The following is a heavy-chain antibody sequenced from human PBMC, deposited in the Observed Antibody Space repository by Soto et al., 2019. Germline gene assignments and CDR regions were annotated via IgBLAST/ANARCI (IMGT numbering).Heavy chain of an antibody. J-gene: IGHJ4*02. CDR3: AREDDFGGIAVATYFDY. V-gene: IGHV1-18*04. CDR2: ISAYNGNT. Sequence: QVQLVQSGAEVKKPGASVKVSCKASGYTFTSYGSSWVRQAPGQGLELVGWISAYNGNTNYAQKGQGRVTMTTDTSTSTAYMELRSLRSDDTAVYYCAREDDFGGIAVATYFDYWGQGTLVTVSS. D-gene: IGHD6-19*01. CDR1: GYTFTSYG.